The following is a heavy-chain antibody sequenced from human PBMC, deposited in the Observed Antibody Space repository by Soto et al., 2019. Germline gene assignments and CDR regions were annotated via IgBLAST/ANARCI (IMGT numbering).Heavy chain of an antibody. D-gene: IGHD6-13*01. CDR2: IYYSGST. J-gene: IGHJ4*02. CDR1: GGSISSSSYY. Sequence: ASETLSLTCTVSGGSISSSSYYWGWIRQPPGKGLEWIGSIYYSGSTYYNPSLKSRVTISVDTSKNQFSLKLSSVTAADTAVYYCARHMQSGTRRLLYYFDYWGQGTLVTVSS. V-gene: IGHV4-39*01. CDR3: ARHMQSGTRRLLYYFDY.